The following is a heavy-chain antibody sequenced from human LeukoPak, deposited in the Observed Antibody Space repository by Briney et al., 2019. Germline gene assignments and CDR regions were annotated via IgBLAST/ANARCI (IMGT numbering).Heavy chain of an antibody. V-gene: IGHV3-21*01. CDR1: GFTFSSFS. D-gene: IGHD3-3*02. Sequence: PGGSLRLSCAASGFTFSSFSMNWVRQAPGKGLEWVSSISSSSYIYYADSVKGRFTISRDNAKNSLYLQMNSLRAEDTAVYYCARDSIRYIGGMDVWGQGTTVTVSS. J-gene: IGHJ6*02. CDR3: ARDSIRYIGGMDV. CDR2: ISSSSYI.